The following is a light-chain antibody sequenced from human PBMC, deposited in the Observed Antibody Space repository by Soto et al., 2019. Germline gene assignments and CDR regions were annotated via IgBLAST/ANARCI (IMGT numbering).Light chain of an antibody. Sequence: DIQMTQSPSSLSASVGDRVTITCQASQDISNYLNWYQQKPGKAPKLLIYDASNLETGVPSRFSGSGSGTDFTFTISSLQPEDIATYYCQQDDNLPPAVTFGGGTKVEIK. V-gene: IGKV1-33*01. CDR2: DAS. CDR3: QQDDNLPPAVT. J-gene: IGKJ4*01. CDR1: QDISNY.